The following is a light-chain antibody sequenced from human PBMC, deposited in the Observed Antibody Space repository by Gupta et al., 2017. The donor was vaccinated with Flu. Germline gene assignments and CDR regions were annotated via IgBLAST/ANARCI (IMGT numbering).Light chain of an antibody. V-gene: IGLV2-11*03. CDR3: CSYATTYSWV. Sequence: TFSDVGAYNYVSWYQQHPGRAPKLIISDVTKRPSGVPERFSGSKSANTASLTISVLQPVDEADYYCCSYATTYSWVFGGGTKLTVL. CDR2: DVT. CDR1: FSDVGAYNY. J-gene: IGLJ3*02.